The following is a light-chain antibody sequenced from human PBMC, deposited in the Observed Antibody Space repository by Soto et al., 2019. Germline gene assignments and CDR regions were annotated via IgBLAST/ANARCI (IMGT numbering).Light chain of an antibody. CDR1: QSLIYKDGNTY. V-gene: IGKV2-30*01. CDR2: RVS. J-gene: IGKJ2*01. Sequence: DVAMTQSPLSLPVTLGQPASISCRSSQSLIYKDGNTYLNWFQQRPGQSPRRLIYRVSNRDSANPDRFSGSGSGTDFTLKISRVEAEDVGVYYCMQGSHWPYTFGQGTKLEIK. CDR3: MQGSHWPYT.